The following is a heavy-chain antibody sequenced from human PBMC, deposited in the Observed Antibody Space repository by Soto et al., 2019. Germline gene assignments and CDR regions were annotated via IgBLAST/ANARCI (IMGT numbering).Heavy chain of an antibody. Sequence: GASVKVSCKASGYTFTSYDINWVRQATGQGLEWMGWMNPNSGNTGYAQKFQGRVTMTRNTSISTAYMELSSLRSEDTAVYYCARVVVAATRYYYGMDVWGQGTTVTVSS. D-gene: IGHD2-15*01. J-gene: IGHJ6*02. CDR3: ARVVVAATRYYYGMDV. CDR2: MNPNSGNT. CDR1: GYTFTSYD. V-gene: IGHV1-8*01.